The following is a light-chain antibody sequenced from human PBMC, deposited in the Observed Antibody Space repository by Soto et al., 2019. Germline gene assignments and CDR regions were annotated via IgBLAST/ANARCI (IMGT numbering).Light chain of an antibody. J-gene: IGKJ1*01. CDR3: QQSSSSPWT. Sequence: EIKMTQSPSPRSPSLGNRVSFTAGASQSISNHLNWYQQKPGKAPKLLIYAAFTLQTGVSSRFIGSGSGTDFTLTINSLQPEDFATYYCQQSSSSPWTFGQGTKVAIK. CDR1: QSISNH. V-gene: IGKV1-39*01. CDR2: AAF.